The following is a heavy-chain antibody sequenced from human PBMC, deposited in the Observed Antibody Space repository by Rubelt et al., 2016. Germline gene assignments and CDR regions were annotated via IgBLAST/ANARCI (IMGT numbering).Heavy chain of an antibody. J-gene: IGHJ4*02. Sequence: VQLVESGGGVVQPGRSLRLSCAASGFTFSNYDMHWVRQASGKGLEWVGRIRSGANSYATAYAASVEGRFTISRDDSKNMDYRQMNSRETEDTAVYYCTGVVAGAANFDHWGQGTLVTVSS. CDR2: IRSGANSYAT. CDR1: GFTFSNYD. D-gene: IGHD6-19*01. V-gene: IGHV3-73*01. CDR3: TGVVAGAANFDH.